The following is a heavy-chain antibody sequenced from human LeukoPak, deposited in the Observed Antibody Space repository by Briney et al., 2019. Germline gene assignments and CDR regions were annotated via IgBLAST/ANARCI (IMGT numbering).Heavy chain of an antibody. CDR2: VTSGSST. CDR1: GFTFSSYA. CDR3: AKGTGATSGFDY. J-gene: IGHJ4*02. Sequence: PGGSLRLSCAASGFTFSSYAMSWVRQAPGKGLEWVSAVTSGSSTYYADSVKGRFTISRDNSKNTVCLQMNSLRAEDTAIYYCAKGTGATSGFDYWGQGTLVTVSS. V-gene: IGHV3-23*01. D-gene: IGHD1-26*01.